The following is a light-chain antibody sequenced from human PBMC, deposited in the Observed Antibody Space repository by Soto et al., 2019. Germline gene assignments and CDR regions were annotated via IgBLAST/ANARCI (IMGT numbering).Light chain of an antibody. J-gene: IGKJ2*02. CDR2: GAS. CDR3: QHYNTWPPGT. Sequence: DIVMTQSPAALSVSPGERATLSCRASQSVGSSVAWYQQKPGQAPRFLMYGASTRAAGVPARFSGSGSGTTFSITISSMQSEDYAVYYCQHYNTWPPGTFGQGTKLEIK. CDR1: QSVGSS. V-gene: IGKV3-15*01.